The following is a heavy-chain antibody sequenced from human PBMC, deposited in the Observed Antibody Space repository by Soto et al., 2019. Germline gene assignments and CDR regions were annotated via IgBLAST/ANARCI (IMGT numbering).Heavy chain of an antibody. CDR2: VSGSGDNT. CDR3: AREPYNWHSNWIAS. CDR1: GFTFSLYA. V-gene: IGHV3-23*01. D-gene: IGHD1-7*01. Sequence: GGSLRLSCAASGFTFSLYAMSWVRQAPGKGLEWVSTVSGSGDNTYYADYVKGRFTISRDNSKNTLFLQMNSLRAEDTAVFFCAREPYNWHSNWIASRGPGPLVTVSS. J-gene: IGHJ4*02.